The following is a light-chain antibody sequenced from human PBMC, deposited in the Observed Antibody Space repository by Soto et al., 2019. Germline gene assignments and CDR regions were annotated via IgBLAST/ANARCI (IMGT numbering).Light chain of an antibody. J-gene: IGLJ2*01. V-gene: IGLV4-69*01. Sequence: QLVLTQSPSASASLGASVKLTCTLSSGHSSYAIAWHQQQPEKGPRYLMKLNSDGSHSKGDGIPDRFSGSSSGAERYLTISSRPSDDAADYYCQTWGTGIVVFGGGTKLTVL. CDR3: QTWGTGIVV. CDR1: SGHSSYA. CDR2: LNSDGSH.